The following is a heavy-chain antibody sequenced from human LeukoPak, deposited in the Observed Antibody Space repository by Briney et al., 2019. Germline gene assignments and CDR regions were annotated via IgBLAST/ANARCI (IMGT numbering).Heavy chain of an antibody. V-gene: IGHV3-74*01. Sequence: PGGSLRLSCAASGFTFSSYWMHWVRQAPGKGLVWVSRINSDGSSTGYAASVKGRFTISRDNAKNTLHLQMNSLRAEDTAVYYCAGEVGWEGMDVWGQGTLVTVSS. D-gene: IGHD1-14*01. CDR1: GFTFSSYW. J-gene: IGHJ4*02. CDR2: INSDGSST. CDR3: AGEVGWEGMDV.